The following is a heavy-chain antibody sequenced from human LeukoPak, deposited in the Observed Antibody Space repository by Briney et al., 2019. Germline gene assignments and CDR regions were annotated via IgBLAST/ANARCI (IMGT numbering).Heavy chain of an antibody. CDR1: GYSFPSYW. CDR2: IAPSDSYT. Sequence: GEPLKISCKVSGYSFPSYWITWVRQVPGKGVEWMGRIAPSDSYTNYNPSFEGHVTMSVEKSITTVYLQWSSLKASDTAMYYCMRQPPGVYDTTQNWFDPWGQGTLVTVSS. D-gene: IGHD3-22*01. CDR3: MRQPPGVYDTTQNWFDP. J-gene: IGHJ5*02. V-gene: IGHV5-10-1*01.